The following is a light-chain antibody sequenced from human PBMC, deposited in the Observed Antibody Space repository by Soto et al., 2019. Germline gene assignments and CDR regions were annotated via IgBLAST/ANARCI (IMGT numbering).Light chain of an antibody. V-gene: IGLV2-14*01. CDR3: SSYTSSSTGV. CDR1: SSDVGGYNY. CDR2: DVS. J-gene: IGLJ1*01. Sequence: QSALTQPASVSGSPGQSINISCTGTSSDVGGYNYVSWYQQHPGKAPKLMIYDVSNRPSGVSNRFSGSKSGNTASLTISGLQAEDEADYYCSSYTSSSTGVFGTGTKLTVL.